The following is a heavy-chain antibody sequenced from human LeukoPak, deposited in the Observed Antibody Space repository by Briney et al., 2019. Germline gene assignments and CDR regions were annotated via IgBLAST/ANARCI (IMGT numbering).Heavy chain of an antibody. D-gene: IGHD2-15*01. CDR3: ARAGYCSGGSCYPPRSWFDP. CDR1: GGTFSSYA. J-gene: IGHJ5*02. Sequence: SVKVSCKASGGTFSSYAISWVRQAPGQELEWMGGIIPIFGTANYAQKFQGRVTITADESTSTAYMELSSLRSEDTAVYYCARAGYCSGGSCYPPRSWFDPWGQGTLVTVSS. V-gene: IGHV1-69*01. CDR2: IIPIFGTA.